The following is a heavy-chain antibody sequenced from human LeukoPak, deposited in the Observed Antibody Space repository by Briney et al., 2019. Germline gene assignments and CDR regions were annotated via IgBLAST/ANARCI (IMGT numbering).Heavy chain of an antibody. CDR3: ARAPYDFWSVYYTDYYYGMDV. CDR2: IKQDGSEK. CDR1: GFTFSSYW. J-gene: IGHJ6*02. Sequence: PGGSLRLSCAASGFTFSSYWMSWVRQAPGKGLEWVANIKQDGSEKYYVDSVKGRFTISRDNAKNSLYLQMNSLRAEDTAVYYCARAPYDFWSVYYTDYYYGMDVWGQGTTVTVPS. D-gene: IGHD3-3*01. V-gene: IGHV3-7*01.